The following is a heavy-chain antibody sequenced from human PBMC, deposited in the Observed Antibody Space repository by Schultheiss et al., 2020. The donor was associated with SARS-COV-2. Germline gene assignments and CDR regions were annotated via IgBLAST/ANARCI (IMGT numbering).Heavy chain of an antibody. V-gene: IGHV3-23*01. Sequence: GGSLRLSCTASGFTFGDYAMSWVRQAPGKGLEWVSAISGSGGSTYYADSVKGRFTISRDNSKNTLYLQMNSLRAEDTAVYYCAKGWGYYYDSSGYYLDYWGQGTLVTVSS. CDR2: ISGSGGST. CDR1: GFTFGDYA. CDR3: AKGWGYYYDSSGYYLDY. J-gene: IGHJ4*02. D-gene: IGHD3-22*01.